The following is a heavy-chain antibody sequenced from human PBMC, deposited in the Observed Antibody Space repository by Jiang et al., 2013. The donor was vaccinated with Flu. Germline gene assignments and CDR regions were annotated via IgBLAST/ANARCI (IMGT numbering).Heavy chain of an antibody. CDR1: GYTFTSYY. V-gene: IGHV1-46*01. D-gene: IGHD1-26*01. CDR2: INPSGGST. Sequence: VQLVESGAEVKKPGASVKVSCKASGYTFTSYYTHWVRQAPGQGLEWMGIINPSGGSTSYAQKFQGRVTMTRDTSTSTVYMELSSLRSEDTAVYYCARDRSPIVGATFPLDAFDIWAKGQWSPSLQ. J-gene: IGHJ3*02. CDR3: ARDRSPIVGATFPLDAFDI.